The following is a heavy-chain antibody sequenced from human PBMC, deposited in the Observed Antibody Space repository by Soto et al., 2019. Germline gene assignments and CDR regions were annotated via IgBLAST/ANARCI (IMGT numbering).Heavy chain of an antibody. CDR2: IYYTGTT. CDR1: GGSISSGGYY. Sequence: QVQLQESGPGLVKPSQTLSLTCTVSGGSISSGGYYWSWIRQHPGKGLEWIGYIYYTGTTYYNPSLKGRVPISVGTSKNQFSLRLSSVTAADTAVYYCARDPGSTGIDYWGQGTLVTVSS. J-gene: IGHJ4*02. D-gene: IGHD7-27*01. V-gene: IGHV4-31*03. CDR3: ARDPGSTGIDY.